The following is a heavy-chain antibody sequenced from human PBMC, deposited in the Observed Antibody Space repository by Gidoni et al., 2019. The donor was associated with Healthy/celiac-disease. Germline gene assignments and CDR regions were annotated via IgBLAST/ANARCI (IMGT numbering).Heavy chain of an antibody. V-gene: IGHV3-53*01. CDR2: IYSGGST. CDR1: GFTVSSNY. J-gene: IGHJ4*02. D-gene: IGHD5-12*01. Sequence: EVQLVESVGGLIQPGGSLRLSCAASGFTVSSNYMSWVRQAPGKGLEWVSVIYSGGSTYYADSVKGRFTISRDNSKNTLYLQMNSLRAEDTAVYYCARENSGWASFDYWGQGTLVTVSS. CDR3: ARENSGWASFDY.